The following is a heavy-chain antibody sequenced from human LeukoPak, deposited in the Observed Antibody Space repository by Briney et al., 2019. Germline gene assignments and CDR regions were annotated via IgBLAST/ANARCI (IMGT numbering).Heavy chain of an antibody. J-gene: IGHJ6*03. CDR1: GFTFSSYA. Sequence: GGSLRLSCAASGFTFSSYAMSWVRQAPGKGREWVSAISGSGGSTYYADSVKGRFTISRDNSKNTLYLQMNSLRAEDTAVYYCAKANQDIVVVVAALPDYYYYMDVWGKGTTVTVSS. V-gene: IGHV3-23*01. CDR2: ISGSGGST. D-gene: IGHD2-15*01. CDR3: AKANQDIVVVVAALPDYYYYMDV.